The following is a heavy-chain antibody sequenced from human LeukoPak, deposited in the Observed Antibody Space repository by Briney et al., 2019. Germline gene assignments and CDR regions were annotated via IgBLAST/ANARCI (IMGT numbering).Heavy chain of an antibody. J-gene: IGHJ4*02. CDR2: IYYSGST. V-gene: IGHV4-39*01. D-gene: IGHD6-13*01. CDR1: GFTFSSYG. Sequence: ETGGSLRLSCAASGFTFSSYGMHWVRQAPGKGLEWIGSIYYSGSTYYNPSLKSRVIISVDTSKNEFSLKLSSVTAADTAVYYCARLDYSSNWFFDYWGQGTLVTVSS. CDR3: ARLDYSSNWFFDY.